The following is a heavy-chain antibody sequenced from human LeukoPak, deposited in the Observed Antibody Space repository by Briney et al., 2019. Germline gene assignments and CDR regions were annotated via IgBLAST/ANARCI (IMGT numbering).Heavy chain of an antibody. V-gene: IGHV1-24*01. Sequence: ASVKVSCKVSGYTLTELSMHWVRQAPGKGLEWMGGFDPEDGETIYAQKFQGRVTMTEDTSTDTAYMELSSLRAEDTAVYYCAGPPIDSGSSWYYFDYWGQGTLVTVSS. D-gene: IGHD6-13*01. J-gene: IGHJ4*02. CDR3: AGPPIDSGSSWYYFDY. CDR1: GYTLTELS. CDR2: FDPEDGET.